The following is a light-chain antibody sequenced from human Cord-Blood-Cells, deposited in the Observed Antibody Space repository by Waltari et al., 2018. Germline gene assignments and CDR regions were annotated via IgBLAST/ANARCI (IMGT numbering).Light chain of an antibody. V-gene: IGLV2-14*03. CDR2: DVS. CDR1: SSDVGGYNY. Sequence: QSALTQPASVSGSPGQSITLSCTGTSSDVGGYNYFSWYQQHPGKAPKLMIYDVSNRPSGVSIRFSGSKSGNTASLTISGLQAEDEADYYCSSYTSSSTWVFGGGTKLTVL. J-gene: IGLJ3*02. CDR3: SSYTSSSTWV.